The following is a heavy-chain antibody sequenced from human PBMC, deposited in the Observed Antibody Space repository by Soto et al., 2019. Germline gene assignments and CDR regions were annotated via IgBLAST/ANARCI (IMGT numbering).Heavy chain of an antibody. Sequence: SETLSLTCAVYGGSFSGYYWNWIRQPPGKGLEWIGEINHSGSTNFNPSLESRVTISVDSSRNQFSLKLSSVTAADTAVYYCARAGYSGYDYWAYWGQGTLVTVSS. J-gene: IGHJ4*02. CDR2: INHSGST. CDR1: GGSFSGYY. CDR3: ARAGYSGYDYWAY. V-gene: IGHV4-34*01. D-gene: IGHD5-12*01.